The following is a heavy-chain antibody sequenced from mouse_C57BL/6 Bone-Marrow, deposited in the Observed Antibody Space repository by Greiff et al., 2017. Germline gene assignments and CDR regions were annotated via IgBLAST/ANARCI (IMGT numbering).Heavy chain of an antibody. D-gene: IGHD2-5*01. CDR3: ARQYSNYLDY. J-gene: IGHJ2*01. V-gene: IGHV5-6*01. CDR2: ISSGGSYT. Sequence: EVQLVESGGDLVKPGGSLKLSCAASGFTFSSYGMSWVRQTPDKRLEWVATISSGGSYTYYPDSVKGRFTISRDNAKNTLYLQMSSLKSEDTAMYYCARQYSNYLDYWGQGTTLTVSS. CDR1: GFTFSSYG.